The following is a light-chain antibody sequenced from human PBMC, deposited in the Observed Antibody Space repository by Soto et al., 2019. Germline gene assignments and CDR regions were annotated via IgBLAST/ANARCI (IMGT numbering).Light chain of an antibody. Sequence: ALTQPPSASGSPGQSVTISCTGTSSDVGAYNYVSWYQQHAGKAPKLVIYEVTKRPSGVPDRFSGSKSANTASLTVSGLQAEDEADYYCSSFASSNTWVFGGGTQLTVL. CDR1: SSDVGAYNY. CDR3: SSFASSNTWV. CDR2: EVT. V-gene: IGLV2-8*01. J-gene: IGLJ3*02.